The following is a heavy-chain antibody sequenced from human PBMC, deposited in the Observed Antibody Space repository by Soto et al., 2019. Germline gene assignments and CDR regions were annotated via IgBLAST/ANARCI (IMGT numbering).Heavy chain of an antibody. D-gene: IGHD3-10*01. CDR2: ISSSSSYI. J-gene: IGHJ6*02. CDR3: ARGGRFGVLAPLAADYYYYGMDV. CDR1: GFTFSSYS. Sequence: PGGSMRLSCAASGFTFSSYSMNWVRQAPGKGLGWVSSISSSSSYIYYADSVKGRFTISRDNAKNSLYLQMNSLRAEDTAVYYCARGGRFGVLAPLAADYYYYGMDVWGQGTTVTVSS. V-gene: IGHV3-21*01.